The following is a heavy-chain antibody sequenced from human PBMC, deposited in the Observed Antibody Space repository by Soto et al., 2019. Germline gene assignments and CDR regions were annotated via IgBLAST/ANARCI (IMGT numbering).Heavy chain of an antibody. CDR2: ISYDGSNK. Sequence: QVQLVESGGGVVQPGRSLRLSCAASGFTFSSYAMHWVRQAPGKGLEWVAVISYDGSNKYYADSVKGRFTISRDNSKNTLYLQMNSLRAEDTAVYYCARAPCGGGSCYSDYYYGMDFWGQGTTVTVSS. V-gene: IGHV3-30-3*01. CDR1: GFTFSSYA. D-gene: IGHD2-15*01. CDR3: ARAPCGGGSCYSDYYYGMDF. J-gene: IGHJ6*02.